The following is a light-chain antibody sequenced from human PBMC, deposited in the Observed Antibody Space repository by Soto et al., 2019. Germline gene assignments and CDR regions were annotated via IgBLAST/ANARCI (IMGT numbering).Light chain of an antibody. CDR3: CSYAGSSTYVV. CDR2: EVS. CDR1: SSDVGSYNL. V-gene: IGLV2-23*02. J-gene: IGLJ2*01. Sequence: QSVLTQPASVSGSPGQSITISCTGTSSDVGSYNLVSWYQQHPGKAPKLMIYEVSKGPSGVSNRFSGSKSGNTASLTISGLQAEDEADYYCCSYAGSSTYVVFGGGTKLTVL.